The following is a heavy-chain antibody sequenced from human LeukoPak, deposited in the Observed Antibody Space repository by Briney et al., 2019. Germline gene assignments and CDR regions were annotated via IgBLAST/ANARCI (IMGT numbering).Heavy chain of an antibody. CDR1: GFTFSSYA. CDR3: AKNGYCSGGSCYSLTRRDAFDI. CDR2: ISGSGGST. V-gene: IGHV3-23*01. J-gene: IGHJ3*02. D-gene: IGHD2-15*01. Sequence: GGSLRLSCAASGFTFSSYAMSWVRQAPGKGLEWVSAISGSGGSTYYADSVKGRFTISRDNSKNTLYLQMNSLRAEDTAVYYGAKNGYCSGGSCYSLTRRDAFDIWGQGTMVTVSS.